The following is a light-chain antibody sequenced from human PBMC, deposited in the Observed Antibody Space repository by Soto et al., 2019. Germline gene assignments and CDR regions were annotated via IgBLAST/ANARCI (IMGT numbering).Light chain of an antibody. V-gene: IGKV3-11*01. Sequence: EIVLTQSPATLSLSPGERATLSCRASQSVGTYLAWYQQKPGQAPRLLIYDASIRATGIPARFSGSGSGTDFTLTIISLEPEDFAVYYCQQRTNWPPLTFGGGTKVEIK. CDR2: DAS. CDR3: QQRTNWPPLT. CDR1: QSVGTY. J-gene: IGKJ4*01.